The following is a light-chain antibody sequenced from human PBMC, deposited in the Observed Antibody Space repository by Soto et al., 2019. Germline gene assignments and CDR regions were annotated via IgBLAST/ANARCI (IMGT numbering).Light chain of an antibody. CDR3: QQYGSSPLT. V-gene: IGKV3-20*01. Sequence: EIVLTQSPGSLSLSPGERATLSCRASQSVGSRHLAWYQQKPGQAPSLLIYDVSNRATGIPDRFSGSGSGTDFTLTITRLEPEDVAVYYCQQYGSSPLTFGGGTKVEIK. CDR1: QSVGSRH. CDR2: DVS. J-gene: IGKJ4*01.